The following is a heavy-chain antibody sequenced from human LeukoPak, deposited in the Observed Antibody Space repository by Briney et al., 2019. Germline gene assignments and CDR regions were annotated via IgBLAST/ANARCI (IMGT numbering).Heavy chain of an antibody. D-gene: IGHD6-19*01. Sequence: PSETLSLTCTVSGGSISSSSYYWGWIRQPPGKGLEWIGSIYYSGSTNYNPSLKSRVTISVDTSKNQFSLKLSSVTAADTAVYYCARGTVGRSGWYRTVDPWGQGTLVTVSS. J-gene: IGHJ5*02. CDR2: IYYSGST. CDR1: GGSISSSSYY. V-gene: IGHV4-39*07. CDR3: ARGTVGRSGWYRTVDP.